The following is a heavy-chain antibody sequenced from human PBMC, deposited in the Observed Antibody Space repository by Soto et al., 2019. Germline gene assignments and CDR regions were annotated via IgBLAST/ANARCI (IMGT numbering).Heavy chain of an antibody. CDR2: IYFVGST. Sequence: SETLSLTCSVSGGSISGHYWSWIRQPPGKGLEWIGFIYFVGSTYYNPSLKSRVTLSVDTSNNHFSLNLTSVTAADTAVYYCARQVAYNWNDPSVFDPWGQGTMVTVSS. V-gene: IGHV4-59*08. J-gene: IGHJ5*02. CDR3: ARQVAYNWNDPSVFDP. D-gene: IGHD1-1*01. CDR1: GGSISGHY.